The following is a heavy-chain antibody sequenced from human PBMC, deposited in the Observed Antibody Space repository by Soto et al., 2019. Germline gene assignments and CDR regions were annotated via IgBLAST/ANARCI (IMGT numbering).Heavy chain of an antibody. CDR3: AHRPYGSGSYPGSYFDY. CDR1: GFSLSTSGVG. J-gene: IGHJ4*02. Sequence: QITLKESGPTLVKPTQTLTLTCTFSGFSLSTSGVGVGWISQPPGKALEWLALIKWNDDKRYSPSLKSRLTITKDTSKNQVVLTMTNMDPVDTATYYCAHRPYGSGSYPGSYFDYWGQGTLVTVSS. V-gene: IGHV2-5*01. CDR2: IKWNDDK. D-gene: IGHD3-10*01.